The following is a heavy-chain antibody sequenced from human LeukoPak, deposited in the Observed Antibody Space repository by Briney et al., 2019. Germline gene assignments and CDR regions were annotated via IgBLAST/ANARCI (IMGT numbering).Heavy chain of an antibody. CDR2: IYYSGST. CDR3: ASEPFGDFWSGPETPVDY. J-gene: IGHJ4*02. V-gene: IGHV4-39*01. Sequence: SETLSLTCTVSGGSISSSSYYWGWIRQPPGKGLEWIGSIYYSGSTYYNPSLKSRVTISVDTSKNQFSLKLSSVTAADTAVYYCASEPFGDFWSGPETPVDYWGQGTLVTVSS. D-gene: IGHD3-3*01. CDR1: GGSISSSSYY.